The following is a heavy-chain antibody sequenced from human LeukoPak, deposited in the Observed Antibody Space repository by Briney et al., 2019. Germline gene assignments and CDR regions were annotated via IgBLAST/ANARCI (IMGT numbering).Heavy chain of an antibody. Sequence: SQTLSLTCTVSGRSISSYYWSWARQPAGKGLEWIGRIYSSGSINYNPSLNRRVTMSVDTSNNQFSLRLSSVTAADTAVYYCARRDWNYWYFDLWGRGTLVTVSS. D-gene: IGHD1-1*01. V-gene: IGHV4-4*07. CDR1: GRSISSYY. J-gene: IGHJ2*01. CDR3: ARRDWNYWYFDL. CDR2: IYSSGSI.